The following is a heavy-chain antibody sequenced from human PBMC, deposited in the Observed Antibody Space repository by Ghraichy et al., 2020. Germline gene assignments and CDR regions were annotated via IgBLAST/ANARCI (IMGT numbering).Heavy chain of an antibody. CDR1: GGSISSGNYY. V-gene: IGHV4-31*03. J-gene: IGHJ5*02. D-gene: IGHD5-18*01. Sequence: SETLSLTCTVSGGSISSGNYYWTWIRQHPGKGLEWIGYIYYSGSTFYNPSLKSRVTVSLDTSKNQFSLKLISVTAADMAVYYCASSATATWFDPWGQGTLVTVSS. CDR3: ASSATATWFDP. CDR2: IYYSGST.